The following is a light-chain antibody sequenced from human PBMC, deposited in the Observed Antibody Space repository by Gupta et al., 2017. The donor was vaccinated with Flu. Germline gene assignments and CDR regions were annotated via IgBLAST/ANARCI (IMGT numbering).Light chain of an antibody. CDR1: KLGETF. CDR2: QDT. J-gene: IGLJ2*01. CDR3: QAWDSGTVT. Sequence: SYEVTQPPSVSVSPGQTASIACSGDKLGETFVNWYQQKPGQSPVLVISQDTKRPSGIPERFSGSNSGNSATLTISGTQPMDEAEYYCQAWDSGTVTFGRGTRLTVL. V-gene: IGLV3-1*01.